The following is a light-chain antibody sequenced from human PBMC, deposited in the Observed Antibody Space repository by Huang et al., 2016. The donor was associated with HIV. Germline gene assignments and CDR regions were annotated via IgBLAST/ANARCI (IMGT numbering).Light chain of an antibody. CDR2: YAS. CDR1: QDINNY. Sequence: DIQMTQSPSSLSASVGDRVTITCQASQDINNYLNWYQQRPGRAPKLLIYYASILDTGVPSRFSGSGSGTDFTFTISSLQPEDVATYYCQHYNGYPLTFGQGTR. J-gene: IGKJ5*01. V-gene: IGKV1-33*01. CDR3: QHYNGYPLT.